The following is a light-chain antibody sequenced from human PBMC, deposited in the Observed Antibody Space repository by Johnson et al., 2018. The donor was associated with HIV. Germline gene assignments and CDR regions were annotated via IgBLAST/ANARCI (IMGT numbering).Light chain of an antibody. V-gene: IGLV1-51*01. J-gene: IGLJ1*01. Sequence: QSVLTQPPSVSAAPGQKVTISCSGSSSNIGNNYVSWYQQLPGTAPRLVIYDTIKRPSGIPDRFSGSKSGTSATLAITGLQTGDEADYYCGTWDTSLSVYVFGTGTKVTVL. CDR1: SSNIGNNY. CDR3: GTWDTSLSVYV. CDR2: DTI.